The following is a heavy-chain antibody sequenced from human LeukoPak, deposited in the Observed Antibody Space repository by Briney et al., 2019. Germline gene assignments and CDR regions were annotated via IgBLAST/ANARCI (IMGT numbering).Heavy chain of an antibody. Sequence: GGSLRLSCAASGFTFRTYDMHWVPQAPGKGLEWVAIISYDGSNKYYADSVKGRFTISRDNSKNTLYLQMNSLRAEDTAVYYCAKDFGEAAFDIWGQGTMVTVSS. V-gene: IGHV3-30*18. D-gene: IGHD3-10*01. CDR1: GFTFRTYD. CDR2: ISYDGSNK. CDR3: AKDFGEAAFDI. J-gene: IGHJ3*02.